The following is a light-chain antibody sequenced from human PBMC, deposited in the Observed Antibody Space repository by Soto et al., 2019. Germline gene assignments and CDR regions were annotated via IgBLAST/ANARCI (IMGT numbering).Light chain of an antibody. V-gene: IGLV2-18*02. CDR3: SSYTSSSTYV. CDR2: EVS. J-gene: IGLJ1*01. CDR1: SSDVGSYNR. Sequence: QHALTQPPSVTGSHGQSGSISCTGTSSDVGSYNRVSWYQQPPGTAPKLMIYEVSNRPSGVPDRFSGSKSGNTASLTISGLQAEDEADYYCSSYTSSSTYVFGTGTKVTVL.